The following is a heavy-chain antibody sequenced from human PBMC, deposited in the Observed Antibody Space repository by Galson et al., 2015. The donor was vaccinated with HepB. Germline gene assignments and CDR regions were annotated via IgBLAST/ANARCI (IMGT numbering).Heavy chain of an antibody. CDR2: INAGNGNT. CDR1: GYTFTSYA. CDR3: ARGMQQQPQSQREYYGMDV. D-gene: IGHD6-13*01. V-gene: IGHV1-3*01. J-gene: IGHJ6*02. Sequence: SVKVSCKASGYTFTSYAMHWVRQAPGQRLEWMGWINAGNGNTKYSQKFQGRVTITRDTSASTAYMELSSLRSEDTAVYYCARGMQQQPQSQREYYGMDVWGQGTTVTVSS.